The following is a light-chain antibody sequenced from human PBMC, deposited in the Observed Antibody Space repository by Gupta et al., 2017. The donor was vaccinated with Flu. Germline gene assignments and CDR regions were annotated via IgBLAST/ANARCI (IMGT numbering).Light chain of an antibody. CDR2: EDS. Sequence: SYVLTQPPSVSVAPGQTARITCGGDNIVTRSVAWYQRKPGQAPVMVIYEDSDRPSGISARFSGSNAANTATLTISRVGAGDEADYYCQVWDSSSNLPVFGGGTKLTVL. CDR3: QVWDSSSNLPV. J-gene: IGLJ3*02. V-gene: IGLV3-21*02. CDR1: NIVTRS.